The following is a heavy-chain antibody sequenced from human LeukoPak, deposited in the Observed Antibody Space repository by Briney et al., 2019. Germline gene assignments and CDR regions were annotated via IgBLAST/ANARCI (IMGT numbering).Heavy chain of an antibody. Sequence: SETLSLTCAVYGGSFSGYYWSWIRQPLGKGLEWIGEINHSGSTNNNPSLKSRVTISVDTSKNQFSLKLSSVTAADTAVYYCARDPIQRHHYYYYGMDVWGQGTTVTVSS. CDR1: GGSFSGYY. CDR2: INHSGST. V-gene: IGHV4-34*01. CDR3: ARDPIQRHHYYYYGMDV. J-gene: IGHJ6*02. D-gene: IGHD5-18*01.